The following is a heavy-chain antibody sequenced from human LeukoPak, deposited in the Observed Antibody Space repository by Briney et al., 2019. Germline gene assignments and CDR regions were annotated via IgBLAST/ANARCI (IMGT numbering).Heavy chain of an antibody. CDR1: GFTFSSYW. J-gene: IGHJ6*03. V-gene: IGHV3-7*01. CDR2: IKQDGSEK. D-gene: IGHD3-22*01. CDR3: ARLYYYDNSGYYNYYFYMDV. Sequence: PGGSLRLSCAASGFTFSSYWMSWVRQAPGKGLEWVANIKQDGSEKYYVDSVKGRFTISRDNAKNSLYLQMDSLRAEDTAVYYCARLYYYDNSGYYNYYFYMDVWGKGTTVAVSS.